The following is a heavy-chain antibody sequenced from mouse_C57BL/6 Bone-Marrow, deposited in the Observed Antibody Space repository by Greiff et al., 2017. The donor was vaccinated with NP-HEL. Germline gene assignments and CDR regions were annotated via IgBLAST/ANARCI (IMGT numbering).Heavy chain of an antibody. CDR2: ISNGGGST. CDR3: ARHSLLRNYFDY. V-gene: IGHV5-12*01. D-gene: IGHD1-2*01. CDR1: GFTFSDYY. Sequence: EVNLVESGGGLVQPGGSLKLSCAASGFTFSDYYMYWVRQTPEKRLEWVAYISNGGGSTYYPDTVKGRFTISRDNAKNTLYLQMSRLKSEDTAMYYCARHSLLRNYFDYWGQGTTLTVSS. J-gene: IGHJ2*01.